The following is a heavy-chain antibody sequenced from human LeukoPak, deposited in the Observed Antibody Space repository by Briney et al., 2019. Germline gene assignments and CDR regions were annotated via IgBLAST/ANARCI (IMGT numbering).Heavy chain of an antibody. V-gene: IGHV1-8*03. CDR1: GYTFTGYY. D-gene: IGHD4-17*01. J-gene: IGHJ6*03. CDR3: ARGGDYGDYDGYYYYYMDV. CDR2: MNPNSGNT. Sequence: ASVKVSCKASGYTFTGYYMHWVRQAPGQGLEWMGWMNPNSGNTGYAQKFQGRVTITRNTSISTAYMELSSLRSEDTAVYYCARGGDYGDYDGYYYYYMDVWGKGTTVTVSS.